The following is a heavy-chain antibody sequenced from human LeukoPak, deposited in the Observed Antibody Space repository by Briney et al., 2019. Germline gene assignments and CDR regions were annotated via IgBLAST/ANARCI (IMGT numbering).Heavy chain of an antibody. J-gene: IGHJ4*02. Sequence: GRSLRLSCAASGFAFSSYAMHWVRQAPGKGLEWVAYIQFDGNNEYYTDSVKGRFTISGDNSKNTLFLQMNSLRPEDAAVYYCAKPTSGTAPRPLDYWGRGTLVTVSS. V-gene: IGHV3-30*04. D-gene: IGHD1-26*01. CDR3: AKPTSGTAPRPLDY. CDR2: IQFDGNNE. CDR1: GFAFSSYA.